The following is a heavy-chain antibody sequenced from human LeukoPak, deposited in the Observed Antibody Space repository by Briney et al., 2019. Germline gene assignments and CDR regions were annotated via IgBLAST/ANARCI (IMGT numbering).Heavy chain of an antibody. CDR3: APHADSSGYD. Sequence: GGSLRLSCAASGFTFDDYAMHWVRQAPGKGLEWVSGISWNSGSIGYADSVKGRFTISRDNAKNSLYLQMNSLRAEDTAVYYCAPHADSSGYDWGQGTLVTVSS. J-gene: IGHJ4*02. V-gene: IGHV3-9*01. D-gene: IGHD3-22*01. CDR2: ISWNSGSI. CDR1: GFTFDDYA.